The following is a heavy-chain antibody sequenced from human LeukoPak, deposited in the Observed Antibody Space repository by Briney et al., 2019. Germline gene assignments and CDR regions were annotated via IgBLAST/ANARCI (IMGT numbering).Heavy chain of an antibody. CDR1: GGTFSSYA. CDR3: ARGSRTGWYYFDY. Sequence: SVKVSCKASGGTFSSYAFSWVRQAPGQGLEWMGGIIPLLGTANYAQKFQGRVTITADTSSSTVYMELRSLRSDDTAVYYCARGSRTGWYYFDYWGQGTLVTVSS. CDR2: IIPLLGTA. D-gene: IGHD6-19*01. V-gene: IGHV1-69*06. J-gene: IGHJ4*02.